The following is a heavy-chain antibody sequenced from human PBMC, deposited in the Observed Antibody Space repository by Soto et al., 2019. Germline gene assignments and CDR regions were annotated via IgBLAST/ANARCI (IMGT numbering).Heavy chain of an antibody. Sequence: ASVKVSCKASGGTFSSYTISWVRQAPGQGLEWMGRIIPILGIANYAQKFQGRVTITADKSTSTAYMELSSLRSEDTAVYYCARVGGDIAAAGNFDPWGQGTLVNVSS. V-gene: IGHV1-69*02. D-gene: IGHD6-13*01. CDR2: IIPILGIA. J-gene: IGHJ5*02. CDR3: ARVGGDIAAAGNFDP. CDR1: GGTFSSYT.